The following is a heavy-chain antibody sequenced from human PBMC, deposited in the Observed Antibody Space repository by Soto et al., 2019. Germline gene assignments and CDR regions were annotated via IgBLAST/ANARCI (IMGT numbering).Heavy chain of an antibody. V-gene: IGHV3-21*01. CDR2: ISSSSSYI. CDR3: SRYQPEYNYGYGFGY. Sequence: GGSLRLSCAASGFTLSSYITNWVRQAPGKGLEWVSSISSSSSYIYYADSVKGRFTISRDNAKNSLYLQMNSLRAEDTAVYYCSRYQPEYNYGYGFGYCAQGTLVTVSS. J-gene: IGHJ1*01. CDR1: GFTLSSYI. D-gene: IGHD5-18*01.